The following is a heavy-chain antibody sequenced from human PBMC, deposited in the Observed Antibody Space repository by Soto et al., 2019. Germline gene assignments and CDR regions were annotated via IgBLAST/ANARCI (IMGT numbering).Heavy chain of an antibody. V-gene: IGHV3-30-3*01. D-gene: IGHD1-26*01. J-gene: IGHJ4*02. CDR1: GFTFSSYA. CDR2: ISYDGSNK. CDR3: ARGKYPKWEFDY. Sequence: PGGSLRLSCAASGFTFSSYAMHWVRQAPGKGLEWVAVISYDGSNKYYADSVKGRFTISRDNSKNTLYLQMNSLRAEDTAVYYCARGKYPKWEFDYWGQGTLVTVSS.